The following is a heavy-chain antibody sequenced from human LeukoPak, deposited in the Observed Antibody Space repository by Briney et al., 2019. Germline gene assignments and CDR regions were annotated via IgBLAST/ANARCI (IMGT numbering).Heavy chain of an antibody. CDR1: GYIFTNYD. J-gene: IGHJ4*02. Sequence: WASVKVSCKASGYIFTNYDINWVRQATGQGFEWLGWMNPNSGNTGYAQKFQGRVTMTRITSISTAYMELSGLISEDTAVYYCARNLPSTGDFDFWGQGTLVSVSS. V-gene: IGHV1-8*01. D-gene: IGHD7-27*01. CDR2: MNPNSGNT. CDR3: ARNLPSTGDFDF.